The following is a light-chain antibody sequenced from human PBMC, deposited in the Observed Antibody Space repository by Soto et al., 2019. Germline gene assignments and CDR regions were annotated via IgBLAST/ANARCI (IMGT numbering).Light chain of an antibody. V-gene: IGLV2-14*01. CDR3: SPFTITSSHVL. CDR2: NVS. J-gene: IGLJ2*01. Sequence: QSALTQPASVSGSPEQSITISCTGTSSDVGGYNFVSWYQQHPGKAPKLMIYNVSNRPSGVSNRFSGSKSGNTASLTISGLQAEDEADYYCSPFTITSSHVLFGGGTKLTVL. CDR1: SSDVGGYNF.